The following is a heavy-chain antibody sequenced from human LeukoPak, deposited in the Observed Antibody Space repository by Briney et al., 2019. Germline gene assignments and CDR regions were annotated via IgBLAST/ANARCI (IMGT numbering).Heavy chain of an antibody. CDR2: IWSDGSKK. CDR3: ASGSDTTGYFFY. J-gene: IGHJ4*02. V-gene: IGHV3-33*08. Sequence: GGSLRLSCTTSGFTFSSFAMSWVRQAPGKGLEWVAVIWSDGSKKLYADSVKGRFTISRDNSKHMLYLEMNSLRAEDTAIYYCASGSDTTGYFFYWGQGTLVTVSS. D-gene: IGHD3-22*01. CDR1: GFTFSSFA.